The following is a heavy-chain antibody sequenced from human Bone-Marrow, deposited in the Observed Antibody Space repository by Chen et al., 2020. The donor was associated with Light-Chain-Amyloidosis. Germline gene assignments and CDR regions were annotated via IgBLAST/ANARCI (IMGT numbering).Heavy chain of an antibody. CDR3: TRDVRFLEWLPSFDY. CDR2: IRSKAYGGTT. D-gene: IGHD3-3*01. CDR1: GFTFGDYA. Sequence: EVQLVESGGGLVQPGRSLRLSCTASGFTFGDYAMSWFRQAPGKGLVWLGFIRSKAYGGTTEYAASVKGRFTISRDDSKSIAYLQMNSLKTEDTAVYYCTRDVRFLEWLPSFDYWGQGTLVTVSS. J-gene: IGHJ4*02. V-gene: IGHV3-49*03.